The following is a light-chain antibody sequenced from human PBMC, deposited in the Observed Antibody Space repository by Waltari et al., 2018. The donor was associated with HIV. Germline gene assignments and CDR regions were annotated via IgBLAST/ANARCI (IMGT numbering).Light chain of an antibody. V-gene: IGKV3-15*01. CDR3: QQYKHWPPYT. CDR1: QSVNSH. J-gene: IGKJ2*01. Sequence: EVVMTQSPATLSVSPGERATLSCRASQSVNSHLAWYQHKPGQAPRLLIYGASTRATGVPARFSGSGSGTEFILTISSLQSEDFAVYYCQQYKHWPPYTFGQGTKLEIK. CDR2: GAS.